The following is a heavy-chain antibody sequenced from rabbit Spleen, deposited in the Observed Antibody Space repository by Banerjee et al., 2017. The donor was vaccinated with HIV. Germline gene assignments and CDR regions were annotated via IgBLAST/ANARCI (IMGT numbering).Heavy chain of an antibody. J-gene: IGHJ4*01. CDR3: ARDLTGVIGWNFGW. CDR1: GFSFNSGSGFAFNSGYD. V-gene: IGHV1S40*01. CDR2: AYGGSSGGT. D-gene: IGHD1-1*01. Sequence: QSLEESGGGLVKPGASLTLTCTASGFSFNSGSGFAFNSGYDMCWVRQAPGKGLEWVACAYGGSSGGTYSATWAKGRFTVSKAASTTVTLQMTSLTAADTATYFCARDLTGVIGWNFGWWGPGTLVTVS.